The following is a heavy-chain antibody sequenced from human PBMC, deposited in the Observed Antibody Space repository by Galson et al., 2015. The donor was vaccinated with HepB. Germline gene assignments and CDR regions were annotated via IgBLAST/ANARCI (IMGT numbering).Heavy chain of an antibody. CDR2: ISGYSGDT. J-gene: IGHJ4*02. Sequence: SVKVSCKASGYTFSSYSITWLRQAPGQGLECMGWISGYSGDTNYAQKLQGRVTMTTDTSTSTAYMGLRSLTSDDTAIFYCARVGRTAYYFDYWGQGTLVTVSS. CDR3: ARVGRTAYYFDY. CDR1: GYTFSSYS. V-gene: IGHV1-18*01. D-gene: IGHD1-14*01.